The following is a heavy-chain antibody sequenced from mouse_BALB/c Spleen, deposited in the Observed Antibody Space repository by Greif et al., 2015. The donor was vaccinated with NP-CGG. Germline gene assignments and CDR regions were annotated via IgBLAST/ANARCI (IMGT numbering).Heavy chain of an antibody. CDR2: IDPANGNT. CDR3: AGTYFDY. J-gene: IGHJ2*01. V-gene: IGHV14-3*02. D-gene: IGHD3-3*01. Sequence: EVKVVDSGAGLVKPGASVKLSCTASGFNIKDTYMHWVKQRPEQGLEWIGRIDPANGNTKYDPKFQGKATITADTSSNTAYLQLSSLTSEDTAVYYCAGTYFDYWGQGTTLTVSS. CDR1: GFNIKDTY.